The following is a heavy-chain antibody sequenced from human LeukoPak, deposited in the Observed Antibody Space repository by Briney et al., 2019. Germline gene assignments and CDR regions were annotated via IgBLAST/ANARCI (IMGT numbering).Heavy chain of an antibody. CDR1: GGSFSGYY. V-gene: IGHV4-34*01. CDR2: INHSGST. J-gene: IGHJ6*03. D-gene: IGHD3-3*01. CDR3: ARVRDRVYDFWSGYYTPYYYYYMDV. Sequence: PSETLSLTCAVYGGSFSGYYWSWIRQPPGKGLEWIGEINHSGSTNYNPSLKSRVTISVDTSKNQFSLKLSSVTAADTAVYYCARVRDRVYDFWSGYYTPYYYYYMDVWGKGTTVTVSS.